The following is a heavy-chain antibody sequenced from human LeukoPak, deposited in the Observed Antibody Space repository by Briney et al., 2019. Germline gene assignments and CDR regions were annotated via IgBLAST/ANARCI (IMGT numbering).Heavy chain of an antibody. CDR1: GFTFNRYA. CDR2: ISYDGSNK. J-gene: IGHJ4*02. Sequence: PGGSLRLPCAASGFTFNRYALHWVRQAPGKGLEWVAVISYDGSNKYYADSVKGRFTISRDNSKNTLYLQMNSLRPEDTAVYYCASRITMIVVPPDYWGQGTLVTVSS. CDR3: ASRITMIVVPPDY. D-gene: IGHD3-22*01. V-gene: IGHV3-30*04.